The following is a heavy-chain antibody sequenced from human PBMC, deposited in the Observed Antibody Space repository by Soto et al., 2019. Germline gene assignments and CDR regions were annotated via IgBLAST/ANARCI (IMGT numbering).Heavy chain of an antibody. J-gene: IGHJ4*02. CDR3: ARELGGRCDSTYYFDY. D-gene: IGHD2-21*02. CDR1: GGSISSGGYY. V-gene: IGHV4-31*03. Sequence: QVQLQESGPGLVKPSQTLSLTCTVSGGSISSGGYYSSWIRQHPGKGLEWIGYIYYSGSTYYNPSLKSRVTISVDTSKNQFSLKLSSVTAADTAVYYCARELGGRCDSTYYFDYWGQGTLVTVSS. CDR2: IYYSGST.